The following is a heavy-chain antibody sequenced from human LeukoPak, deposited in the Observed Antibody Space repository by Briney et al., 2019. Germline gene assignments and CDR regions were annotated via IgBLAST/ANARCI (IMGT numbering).Heavy chain of an antibody. Sequence: ASVKVSCKVSGYTLTELSMHWVRQAPGKGLEWMGWISAYNGNTNYAQKLQGRVTMTTDTSTSTAYMELRSLRSDDTAVYYCARVVYSSSSGYFDYWGQGTLVTVSS. CDR3: ARVVYSSSSGYFDY. V-gene: IGHV1-18*01. CDR2: ISAYNGNT. D-gene: IGHD6-6*01. CDR1: GYTLTELS. J-gene: IGHJ4*02.